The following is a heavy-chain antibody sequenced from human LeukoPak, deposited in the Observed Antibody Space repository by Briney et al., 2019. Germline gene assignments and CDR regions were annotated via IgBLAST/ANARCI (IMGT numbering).Heavy chain of an antibody. CDR3: AKGGDILTGYYADY. CDR1: GFTFDDYA. J-gene: IGHJ4*02. Sequence: GGSLRLSCAASGFTFDDYAMHWVRQAPGKGLEGVSGISWNSGSIGYADSVKGRFTISRDNAKNSLYLQMNSLRAEETALYSWAKGGDILTGYYADYWGQGTLVTVSS. V-gene: IGHV3-9*01. D-gene: IGHD3-9*01. CDR2: ISWNSGSI.